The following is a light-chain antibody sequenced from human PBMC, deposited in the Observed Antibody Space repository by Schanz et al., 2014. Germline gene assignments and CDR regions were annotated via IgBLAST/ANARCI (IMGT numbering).Light chain of an antibody. CDR2: DVS. Sequence: QSALTQPASVSGSPGQSITISCTGTSSDVGGYKYVSWYQQHPGKAPRLLIYDVSNRPSGVSNRFSGSKSGNTASLTVSGLQAEDEADYYCSSYAGSNSFVVFGGGTKLTVL. CDR3: SSYAGSNSFVV. J-gene: IGLJ2*01. V-gene: IGLV2-14*03. CDR1: SSDVGGYKY.